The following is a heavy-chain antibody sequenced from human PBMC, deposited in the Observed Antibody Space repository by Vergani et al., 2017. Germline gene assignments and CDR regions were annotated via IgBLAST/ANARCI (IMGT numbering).Heavy chain of an antibody. V-gene: IGHV1-69*01. CDR1: GGTFSSYA. J-gene: IGHJ4*02. D-gene: IGHD6-19*01. CDR3: AALSLAVAGTDY. Sequence: QVQLVQSGAEVKKPGSSVKVSCKASGGTFSSYAISWVRQAPGQGLEWMGGIIPIFGTANYAQKFQGRVTIAADESTSTDYMELSGLRSEETAVDYCAALSLAVAGTDYWGQGTLVTVSS. CDR2: IIPIFGTA.